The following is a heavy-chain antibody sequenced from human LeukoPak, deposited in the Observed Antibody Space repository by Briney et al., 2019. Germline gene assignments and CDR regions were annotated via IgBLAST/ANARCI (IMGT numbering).Heavy chain of an antibody. Sequence: SETLSLTCAVYGGPFSGYYWSWIRQPPGKGLEWIGEINHSGSTNYNPSLKSRVTISVDTSKNQFSLKLSSVTATDTAVYYCARGFGVLYYYYYYMDVWGKGTTVTVSS. CDR3: ARGFGVLYYYYYYMDV. CDR1: GGPFSGYY. V-gene: IGHV4-34*01. J-gene: IGHJ6*03. D-gene: IGHD3-3*01. CDR2: INHSGST.